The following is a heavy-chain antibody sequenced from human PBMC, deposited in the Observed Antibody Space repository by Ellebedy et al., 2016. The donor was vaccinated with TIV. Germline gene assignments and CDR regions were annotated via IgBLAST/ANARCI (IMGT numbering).Heavy chain of an antibody. Sequence: GESLKISCAASGFTVSRNYMSWVRQAPGKGLEWVSVIYSGGSTYYADFVKGRFTISRHNSKNTLYLQMNSLSAEDTAVYYCARSLDGRFGELSLDYWGQGTLVTVSS. CDR2: IYSGGST. J-gene: IGHJ4*02. CDR3: ARSLDGRFGELSLDY. D-gene: IGHD3-10*01. V-gene: IGHV3-53*04. CDR1: GFTVSRNY.